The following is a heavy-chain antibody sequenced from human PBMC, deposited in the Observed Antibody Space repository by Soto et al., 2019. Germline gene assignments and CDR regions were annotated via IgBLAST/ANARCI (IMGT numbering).Heavy chain of an antibody. J-gene: IGHJ4*02. CDR1: GFTFTSSA. CDR2: IVVGSGNT. D-gene: IGHD4-4*01. CDR3: AADHGYSNPLRVN. Sequence: SVKVSCKASGFTFTSSAVQWVRQARGQRLEWIGWIVVGSGNTNYAQKFQERVTITRDMSTSTAYMELSSLRSEDTAVYYCAADHGYSNPLRVNWGQGTLVTVSS. V-gene: IGHV1-58*01.